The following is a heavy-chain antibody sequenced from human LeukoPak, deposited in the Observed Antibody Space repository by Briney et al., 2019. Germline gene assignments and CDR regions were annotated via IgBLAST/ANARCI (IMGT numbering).Heavy chain of an antibody. V-gene: IGHV4-59*01. Sequence: SETLSLTCTVSGDSITSYYWNWIRQPPGKGLEWIGYVYYRGATNYNPSLKTRVTTSIDTSKKQFSMKLSSVTAADTAVYFCAGVFSGRRPFELWGKGTLVTVSS. D-gene: IGHD3-10*01. J-gene: IGHJ4*02. CDR1: GDSITSYY. CDR3: AGVFSGRRPFEL. CDR2: VYYRGAT.